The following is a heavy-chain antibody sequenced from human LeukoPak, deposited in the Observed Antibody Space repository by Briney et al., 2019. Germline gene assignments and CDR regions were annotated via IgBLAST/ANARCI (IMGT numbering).Heavy chain of an antibody. CDR1: GFTFSSYW. D-gene: IGHD4-23*01. V-gene: IGHV3-7*01. J-gene: IGHJ3*02. CDR2: IQQDGSEK. CDR3: ARAVSTVVTPDDAFDI. Sequence: GGSLRLSCAASGFTFSSYWMSWVRQAPGKGLEWVANIQQDGSEKYYVDSVKGRFTISRDNAKNSLYPQMNSLRAEDTAVYYCARAVSTVVTPDDAFDIWGQGTMVTVSS.